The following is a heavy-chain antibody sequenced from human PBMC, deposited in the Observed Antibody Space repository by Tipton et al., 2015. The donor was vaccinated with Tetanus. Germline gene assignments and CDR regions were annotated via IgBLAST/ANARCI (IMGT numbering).Heavy chain of an antibody. D-gene: IGHD3-10*01. CDR2: IYYSGST. V-gene: IGHV4-59*01. CDR1: GGSISSYY. Sequence: GLVKPSETLSLTCTVSGGSISSYYWSWIRQPPGKGLEWIGYIYYSGSTNYNPSLKSRVTISVDTSKNQFSLKLSSVTAADTAVYYCARDRRKYYYGSGKNYYGMDVWGQGTTVTVSS. CDR3: ARDRRKYYYGSGKNYYGMDV. J-gene: IGHJ6*02.